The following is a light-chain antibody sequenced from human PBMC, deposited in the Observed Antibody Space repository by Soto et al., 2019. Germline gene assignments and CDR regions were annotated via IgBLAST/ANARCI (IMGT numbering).Light chain of an antibody. CDR2: AAS. J-gene: IGKJ1*01. Sequence: AIRMTQSPSSLSASTGDGVTITCRASQGVSNYLAWYQQKPGQAPKVLIHAASTLQGGVPSRFSGSGSGTDFTLTISGLQSDDCATYYCQQYYTYPWTFGQGTKVDIK. CDR3: QQYYTYPWT. V-gene: IGKV1-8*01. CDR1: QGVSNY.